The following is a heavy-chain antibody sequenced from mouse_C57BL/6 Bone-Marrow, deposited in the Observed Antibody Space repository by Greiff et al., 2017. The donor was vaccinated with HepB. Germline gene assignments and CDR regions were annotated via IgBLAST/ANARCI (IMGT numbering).Heavy chain of an antibody. CDR3: ARQRSYYGSSPYWYFDV. CDR1: EYEFPSHD. V-gene: IGHV5-2*01. CDR2: INSDGGST. D-gene: IGHD1-1*01. Sequence: EVKLMESGGGLVQPGESLKLSCESNEYEFPSHDMSWVRKTPEKRLELVAAINSDGGSTYYPDTMERRIIISSDNTKKTLYLQMSSLRSEDTALYYCARQRSYYGSSPYWYFDVWGTGTTVTVSS. J-gene: IGHJ1*03.